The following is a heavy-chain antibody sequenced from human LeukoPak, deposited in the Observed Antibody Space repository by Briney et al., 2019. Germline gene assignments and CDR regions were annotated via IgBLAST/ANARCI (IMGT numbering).Heavy chain of an antibody. D-gene: IGHD3-10*01. Sequence: GGSLRLSCAASGFTFSSYAMSWVRQAPGKGLEWVSGISASGGSVYYADSVKGRFTISRDNSKNTLYLQMNSLRAEDTAVYYCESPRGAGVGYWGQGTLVTVSS. CDR2: ISASGGSV. CDR3: ESPRGAGVGY. J-gene: IGHJ4*02. CDR1: GFTFSSYA. V-gene: IGHV3-23*01.